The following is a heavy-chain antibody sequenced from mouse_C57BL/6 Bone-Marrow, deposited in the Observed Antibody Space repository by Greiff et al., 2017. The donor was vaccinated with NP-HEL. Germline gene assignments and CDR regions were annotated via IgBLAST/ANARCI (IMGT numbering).Heavy chain of an antibody. J-gene: IGHJ3*01. CDR1: GYTFTDYY. D-gene: IGHD2-4*01. CDR2: INPYNGGT. Sequence: EVQLQQSGPVLVKPGASVKMSCKASGYTFTDYYMNWVKQSHGKSLEWIGVINPYNGGTSYNQKFKGKATLTVDKSSSTAYMELNSLTSEDSAVYYCVCGWEGLRRSWFAYWGQGTLVTVSA. V-gene: IGHV1-19*01. CDR3: VCGWEGLRRSWFAY.